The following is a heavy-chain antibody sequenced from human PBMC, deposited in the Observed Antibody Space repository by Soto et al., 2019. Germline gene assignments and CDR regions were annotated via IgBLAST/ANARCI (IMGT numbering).Heavy chain of an antibody. D-gene: IGHD1-1*01. V-gene: IGHV4-30-2*01. CDR2: VHHTGST. J-gene: IGHJ1*01. CDR1: GGSISSGGYS. Sequence: GPGPVTSSETLSLTCAVSGGSISSGGYSWTWIRQPPGKGLEWIGYVHHTGSTTYNPSLKTRVNISVDRPNNQFFLTLTSATTADSAIYYCARGLWNDVFQYWGRGILVTVPQ. CDR3: ARGLWNDVFQY.